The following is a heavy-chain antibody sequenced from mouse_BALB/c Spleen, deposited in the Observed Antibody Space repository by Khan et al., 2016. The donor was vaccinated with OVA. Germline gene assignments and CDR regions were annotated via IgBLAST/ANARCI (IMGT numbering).Heavy chain of an antibody. CDR1: GYTFTNYG. Sequence: QIQLVQSGPELKKPGETVKISCKASGYTFTNYGMNWVKQAPGKDLKWMGWINTYTGEPTYAADFKGRFAFTLKTTVNSAYLQINNRKNEETVTYFLERGDYYGSYWYFDVWGAGTTVTVSS. D-gene: IGHD1-1*01. CDR2: INTYTGEP. J-gene: IGHJ1*01. CDR3: ERGDYYGSYWYFDV. V-gene: IGHV9-3-1*01.